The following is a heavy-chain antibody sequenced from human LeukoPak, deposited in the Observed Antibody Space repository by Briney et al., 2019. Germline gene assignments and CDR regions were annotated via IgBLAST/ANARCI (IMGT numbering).Heavy chain of an antibody. CDR3: ARAEMITSFDY. D-gene: IGHD3-22*01. CDR1: GFTFSSYG. V-gene: IGHV3-21*01. Sequence: GGSLRPSCAASGFTFSSYGMHWVRQAPGKGLEWVSSISSSTSYIYYADSVKGRFTISRDNAKNSLYLQMNSLRAEDTAVYYCARAEMITSFDYWGQGTLVTVSS. J-gene: IGHJ4*02. CDR2: ISSSTSYI.